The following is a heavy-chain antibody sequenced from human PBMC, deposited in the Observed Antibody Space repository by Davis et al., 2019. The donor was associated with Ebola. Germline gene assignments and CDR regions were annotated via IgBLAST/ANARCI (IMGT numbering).Heavy chain of an antibody. V-gene: IGHV3-21*01. Sequence: GESPKTPCAASGFPFSSYSMNWVRQAPGKGPEWVSSISSSSSYIYYADSVKGRFTISRDNAKNSLYLQMNSLRAEDTAVYYCARDGLLWFGELLYQGHNAFDIWGQGTMVTVSS. CDR3: ARDGLLWFGELLYQGHNAFDI. D-gene: IGHD3-10*01. J-gene: IGHJ3*02. CDR2: ISSSSSYI. CDR1: GFPFSSYS.